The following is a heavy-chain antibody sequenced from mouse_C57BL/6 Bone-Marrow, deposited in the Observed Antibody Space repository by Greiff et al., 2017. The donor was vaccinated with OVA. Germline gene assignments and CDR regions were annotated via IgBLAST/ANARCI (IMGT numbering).Heavy chain of an antibody. J-gene: IGHJ1*03. D-gene: IGHD1-1*01. Sequence: QVQLQQSGAELVKPGASVKLSCKASGYTFTSYWMHWVKQRPGQGLEWIVMIHPNSGSTNYNEKFKSKATLTVDKSSSTAYMQLSSLTSEDSAVYYCARWGSYWYFDVWGTGTTVTVSS. CDR1: GYTFTSYW. CDR3: ARWGSYWYFDV. CDR2: IHPNSGST. V-gene: IGHV1-64*01.